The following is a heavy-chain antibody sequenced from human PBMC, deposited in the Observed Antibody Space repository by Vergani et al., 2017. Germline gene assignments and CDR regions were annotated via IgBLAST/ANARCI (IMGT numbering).Heavy chain of an antibody. CDR3: TRHPPPPTDYGDYLDAFDI. J-gene: IGHJ3*02. CDR1: GFTFSGSA. D-gene: IGHD4-17*01. V-gene: IGHV3-73*01. CDR2: IRSKANSYAT. Sequence: EVQLVESGGGLVQPGGSLKLSCAASGFTFSGSAMHWVRQASGKGLEWVGRIRSKANSYATAYAASVKGRFTISRDDSENTAYLQMSSLKTEDTAGYYCTRHPPPPTDYGDYLDAFDIWGQGTMVTVSS.